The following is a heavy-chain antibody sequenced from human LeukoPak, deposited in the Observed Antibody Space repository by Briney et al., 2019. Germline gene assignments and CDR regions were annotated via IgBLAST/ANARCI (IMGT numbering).Heavy chain of an antibody. J-gene: IGHJ6*02. Sequence: GGSLRLSCAASGFTFSSYSMNWVRQAPGKGPEWVSYIGGSGTTIYYADSVKGRFTISRDNVKKSLYLQMNSLRVEDTAVYYCARGSSSYYGLDVWGQGTTVTVSS. CDR1: GFTFSSYS. CDR3: ARGSSSYYGLDV. D-gene: IGHD3-10*01. V-gene: IGHV3-48*04. CDR2: IGGSGTTI.